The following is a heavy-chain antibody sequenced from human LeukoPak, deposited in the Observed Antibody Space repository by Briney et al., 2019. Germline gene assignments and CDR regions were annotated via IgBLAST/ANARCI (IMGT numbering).Heavy chain of an antibody. D-gene: IGHD2-15*01. CDR3: AKANIVYCSGGSCYPVN. CDR1: GFTVSSNY. J-gene: IGHJ4*02. V-gene: IGHV3-53*01. Sequence: PGGSLRLSCAASGFTVSSNYMSWVRQAPGKGLEWVSVIYSGGSTYYADSVKGRFTISRDNSKNTLYLQMNSLRAEDTAVYYCAKANIVYCSGGSCYPVNWGQGTLVTVSS. CDR2: IYSGGST.